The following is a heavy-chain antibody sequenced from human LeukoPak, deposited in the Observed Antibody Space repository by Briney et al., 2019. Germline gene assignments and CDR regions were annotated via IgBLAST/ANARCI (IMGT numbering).Heavy chain of an antibody. CDR1: GFTFSSYS. J-gene: IGHJ6*02. Sequence: GGSLRLSCAAFGFTFSSYSMNWVRQAPGKGLEWVSSISSSSSYIYYADSVKGRFTISRDNAKNSLYLQMNSLRAEDTAVYYCARHIVVVSMDVWGQGTTVTVSS. CDR3: ARHIVVVSMDV. V-gene: IGHV3-21*01. CDR2: ISSSSSYI. D-gene: IGHD2-2*01.